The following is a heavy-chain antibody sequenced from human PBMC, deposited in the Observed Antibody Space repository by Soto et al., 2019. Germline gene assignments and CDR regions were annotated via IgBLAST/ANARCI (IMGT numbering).Heavy chain of an antibody. J-gene: IGHJ3*02. CDR1: GFTFSSYA. CDR3: AKNWVWGYSYGLI. D-gene: IGHD5-18*01. V-gene: IGHV3-23*01. Sequence: EVQLLESGGGLVQPGGSLRLSCAASGFTFSSYAMSWVRQAPGKGLEWVSAISGSGGSTYYADSVKGRFTISRDNSKNTLYLQMNRLRAEDTAVYYCAKNWVWGYSYGLIWGQGTMVTVSS. CDR2: ISGSGGST.